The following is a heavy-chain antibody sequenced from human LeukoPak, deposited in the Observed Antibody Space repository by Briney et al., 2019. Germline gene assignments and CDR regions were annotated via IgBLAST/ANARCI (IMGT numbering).Heavy chain of an antibody. V-gene: IGHV4-59*01. CDR3: ARVGCSGGSCYDDAIDI. CDR1: GGSISSYY. J-gene: IGHJ3*02. Sequence: PSETLSLTCTVSGGSISSYYWSWLRQPPGKGLEWIGYIYYSGSTNYNPSLKSRVTISVDTSKNQFSLKLSSVTAADTAVYYCARVGCSGGSCYDDAIDIWGQGTMVTVPS. CDR2: IYYSGST. D-gene: IGHD2-15*01.